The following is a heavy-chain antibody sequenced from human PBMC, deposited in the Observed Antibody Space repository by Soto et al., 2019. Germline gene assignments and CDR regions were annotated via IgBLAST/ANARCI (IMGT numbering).Heavy chain of an antibody. J-gene: IGHJ4*02. D-gene: IGHD2-21*01. CDR3: ARAMVVVRDFDY. V-gene: IGHV4-34*01. CDR2: INHSGST. CDR1: GGSFSGYY. Sequence: QVQLQQWGAGLLKPSETLSLTCAVYGGSFSGYYWSWIRQPPGKGLEWIGEINHSGSTNYNPSLKSRVTISVDTAKNQFSLKLSSVTAADTAVYYCARAMVVVRDFDYWGQGTLVTVSS.